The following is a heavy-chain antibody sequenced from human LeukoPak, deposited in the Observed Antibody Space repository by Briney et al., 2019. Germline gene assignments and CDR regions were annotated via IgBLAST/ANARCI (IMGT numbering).Heavy chain of an antibody. D-gene: IGHD3-3*01. J-gene: IGHJ6*03. CDR2: FDPEDGET. CDR1: GYTLTELS. Sequence: ASVKVSCKVSGYTLTELSMHWVRQAPGKGLEWMGGFDPEDGETIYAQKFQGRVTMTEDTSTDTAYMELSSLRSEDTAVYYCATGARGITIFADPPAQYYYYYMDVWGKGTTVTVSS. V-gene: IGHV1-24*01. CDR3: ATGARGITIFADPPAQYYYYYMDV.